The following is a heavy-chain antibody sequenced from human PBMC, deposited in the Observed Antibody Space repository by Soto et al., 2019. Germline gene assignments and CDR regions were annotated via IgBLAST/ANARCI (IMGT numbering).Heavy chain of an antibody. CDR3: AGAARTAGYCSGGSCYDYGMDV. V-gene: IGHV1-69*13. CDR1: GGTFSSYA. Sequence: SVKVSCKASGGTFSSYAISWVRQAPGQGLEWMGGIIPIFGTANYAQKFQGRVTITADESTSTAYMELSSLRSEDTAVYYCAGAARTAGYCSGGSCYDYGMDVWGQGTTVTVSS. J-gene: IGHJ6*02. D-gene: IGHD2-15*01. CDR2: IIPIFGTA.